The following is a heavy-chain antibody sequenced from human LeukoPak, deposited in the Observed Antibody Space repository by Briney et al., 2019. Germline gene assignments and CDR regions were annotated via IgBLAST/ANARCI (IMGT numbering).Heavy chain of an antibody. J-gene: IGHJ4*02. CDR3: ARDSRGSSWFFDY. CDR1: GFTFSSYE. CDR2: ISSSGRTF. Sequence: GGSLRLSCAASGFTFSSYEMNWVRQAPGKGLEWVSYISSSGRTFYYADSVKGRFTISRDNCKNSLYLQMNRLRGEDTAVYYCARDSRGSSWFFDYWGQGALVTVSS. V-gene: IGHV3-48*03. D-gene: IGHD6-13*01.